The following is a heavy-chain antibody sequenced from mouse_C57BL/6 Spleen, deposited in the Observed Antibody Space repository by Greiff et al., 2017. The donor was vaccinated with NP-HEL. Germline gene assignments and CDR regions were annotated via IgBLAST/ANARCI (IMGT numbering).Heavy chain of an antibody. Sequence: EVMLVESGGGLVKPGGSLKLSCAASGFTFSDYGMHWVRQAPEKGLEWVAYISSGSSTIYYADTVKGRVTISRDNAKNTMFLQMTSLGSEDTAMYYCAKRAIYYDYGYAMDYWGQGTSVTVSS. CDR1: GFTFSDYG. J-gene: IGHJ4*01. CDR3: AKRAIYYDYGYAMDY. D-gene: IGHD2-4*01. V-gene: IGHV5-17*01. CDR2: ISSGSSTI.